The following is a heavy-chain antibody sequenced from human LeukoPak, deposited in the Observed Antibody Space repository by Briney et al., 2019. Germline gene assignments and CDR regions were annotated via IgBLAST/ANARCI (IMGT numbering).Heavy chain of an antibody. D-gene: IGHD2-2*03. CDR2: IYYSGST. Sequence: SETLSLTCTVSGGSISNYYWGWIRQPPGKGLEWIGYIYYSGSTNYNPSLKSRVTISVDTSKNQFSLKLSSVTAADTAVYYCARLDIVVVPVTQYYFDYWGQGTLVTVSS. V-gene: IGHV4-59*08. J-gene: IGHJ4*02. CDR3: ARLDIVVVPVTQYYFDY. CDR1: GGSISNYY.